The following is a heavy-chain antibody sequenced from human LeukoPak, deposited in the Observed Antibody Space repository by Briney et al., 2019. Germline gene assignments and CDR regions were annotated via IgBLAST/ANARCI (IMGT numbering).Heavy chain of an antibody. CDR3: ARVRYQLLWALDAFDI. CDR1: GYTFTNYD. CDR2: MNPNSSNT. Sequence: GASVKVSCKASGYTFTNYDINWVRQATGQGLEWMGWMNPNSSNTAYAQKFQGRVTITRNTSISTAYMELSSLRSEDAAVYYCARVRYQLLWALDAFDIWGQGTMVTVSS. J-gene: IGHJ3*02. D-gene: IGHD2-2*01. V-gene: IGHV1-8*01.